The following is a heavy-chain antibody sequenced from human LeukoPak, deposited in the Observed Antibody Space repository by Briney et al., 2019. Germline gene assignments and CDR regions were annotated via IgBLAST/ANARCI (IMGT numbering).Heavy chain of an antibody. CDR3: ASYGSGSYNGMDV. CDR1: GYSFTSYW. D-gene: IGHD3-10*01. J-gene: IGHJ6*04. V-gene: IGHV5-10-1*01. Sequence: GESLKISCKGSGYSFTSYWISWVRQMPGKGLEWMGRIDPSDSYTNYSPSFRGHVTISADKSISTAYLQWSSLKASDTAMYYCASYGSGSYNGMDVWGKGTTVTVSS. CDR2: IDPSDSYT.